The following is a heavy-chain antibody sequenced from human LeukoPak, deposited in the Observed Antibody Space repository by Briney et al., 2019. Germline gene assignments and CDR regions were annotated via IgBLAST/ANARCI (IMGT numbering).Heavy chain of an antibody. CDR2: IYYSGST. CDR3: ASWRY. Sequence: SETLSLTCTVSGGSISSYYWSWLRQPPGKGLEGIGYIYYSGSTNYNPSLKSRVTISVDTSKNQFSLKLSSVTAADTAVYYCASWRYWGQGTLVTVSS. CDR1: GGSISSYY. V-gene: IGHV4-59*01. J-gene: IGHJ4*02.